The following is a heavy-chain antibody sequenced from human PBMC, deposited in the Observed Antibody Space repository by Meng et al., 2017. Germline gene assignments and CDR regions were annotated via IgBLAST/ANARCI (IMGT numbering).Heavy chain of an antibody. CDR2: INPSGGST. V-gene: IGHV1-46*01. CDR1: GYTFTSYY. D-gene: IGHD3-22*01. J-gene: IGHJ4*02. Sequence: ASVKVSCKASGYTFTSYYMHWVRQAPGQGLEWMGIINPSGGSTSYAQKFQGRVTMTRDTSTSTVYMELSSLRSEDTAVYYCARASGRVASYYDSSGYPHYFDYWGQGTLVTVSS. CDR3: ARASGRVASYYDSSGYPHYFDY.